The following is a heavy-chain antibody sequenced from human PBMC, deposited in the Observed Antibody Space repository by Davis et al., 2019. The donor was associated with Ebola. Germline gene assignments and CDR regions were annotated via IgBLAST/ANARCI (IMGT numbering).Heavy chain of an antibody. CDR1: GFTFSDYY. CDR3: ARGERRYYDYNGMDV. Sequence: PGGSLRLSCAASGFTFSDYYMSWIRQAPGKGLEWLSYISTYGTTIYYGDSVKGRFTISRDNAKNSLYLQMHSLRPGDTAVYYCARGERRYYDYNGMDVWGQGTTVTVSS. CDR2: ISTYGTTI. V-gene: IGHV3-11*01. D-gene: IGHD1-1*01. J-gene: IGHJ6*02.